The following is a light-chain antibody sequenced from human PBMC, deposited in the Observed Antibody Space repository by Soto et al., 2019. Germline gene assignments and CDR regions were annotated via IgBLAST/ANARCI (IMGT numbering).Light chain of an antibody. Sequence: VIWITHSPSLLSASTVDRVTISFLMSQGISSYLAWYQQKPGKAPKLLIYAASSLQSGVPSRFSGSGSGTDFTLTISSLQPEDFATYYCQKSYSTRVNFGGGTKVDIK. CDR1: QGISSY. CDR2: AAS. CDR3: QKSYSTRVN. J-gene: IGKJ4*01. V-gene: IGKV1D-8*03.